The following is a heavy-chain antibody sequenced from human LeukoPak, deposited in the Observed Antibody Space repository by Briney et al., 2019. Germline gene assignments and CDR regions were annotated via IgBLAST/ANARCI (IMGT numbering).Heavy chain of an antibody. CDR1: GASITSSY. Sequence: SETLSLTCSVSGASITSSYWSWIRQTPGRGLEWIGNIYSGSTNYNPSLKSRVTISVDTSKNQFSLKLSYVTAADTAVYYCTKGGSAYPRLWGQGTLVTVSS. V-gene: IGHV4-59*12. J-gene: IGHJ4*02. CDR2: IYSGST. D-gene: IGHD3-16*01. CDR3: TKGGSAYPRL.